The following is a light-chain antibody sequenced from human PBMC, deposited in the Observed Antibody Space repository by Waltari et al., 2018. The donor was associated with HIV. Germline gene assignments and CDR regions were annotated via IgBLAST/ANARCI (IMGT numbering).Light chain of an antibody. Sequence: QSVLTQPPSVSGAPGQRVTISCTGSNSNIGAGYDVHWYQQLPGTAPKLLINANITRPSGVPDRFSDSKSGTSASLAITGLQAEDEADYYCQSYDSSLSGSIFGGGTKLTVL. CDR3: QSYDSSLSGSI. V-gene: IGLV1-40*01. J-gene: IGLJ2*01. CDR1: NSNIGAGYD. CDR2: ANI.